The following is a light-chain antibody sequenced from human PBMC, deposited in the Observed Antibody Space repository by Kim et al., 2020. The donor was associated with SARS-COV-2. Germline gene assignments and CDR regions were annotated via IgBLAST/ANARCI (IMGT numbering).Light chain of an antibody. J-gene: IGLJ3*02. CDR1: RSNIGSNF. CDR2: STS. CDR3: AAWDNNLNWV. Sequence: QSVLTQPPSASGAPGQTVIISCSGSRSNIGSNFVYWFQQLPGTAPKLLIYSTSQRPSGVSDRFSASKSGTSASLAISGLRSEDEADYYCAAWDNNLNWVFGGGTQLTVL. V-gene: IGLV1-47*02.